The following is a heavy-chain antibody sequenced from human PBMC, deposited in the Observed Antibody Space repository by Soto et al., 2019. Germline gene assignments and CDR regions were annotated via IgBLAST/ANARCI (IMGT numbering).Heavy chain of an antibody. V-gene: IGHV1-2*02. CDR2: INPNSGGT. CDR1: GYTFTGYY. D-gene: IGHD2-15*01. Sequence: QVQLVQSGAEVKKPGASVKVSCKASGYTFTGYYIHWVRQAPGQGLEWMGWINPNSGGTKYPQKFQGRVTTTRDTSIRTVYRSLTGLKSDDTAVYFCARDLAKGGGSAGFDYWGQGTLVAVSS. J-gene: IGHJ4*02. CDR3: ARDLAKGGGSAGFDY.